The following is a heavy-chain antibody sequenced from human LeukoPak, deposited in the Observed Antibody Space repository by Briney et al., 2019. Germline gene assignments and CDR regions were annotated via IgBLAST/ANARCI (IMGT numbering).Heavy chain of an antibody. CDR1: GLTFSNYW. V-gene: IGHV3-7*01. Sequence: GGSLRLSCAASGLTFSNYWMDWVRQAPGKGLEWVANIKQDGSEKNYVDSVKGRFIISRDNAKNSLYLQMNSLRAEDTAVYYCARASRYYDFWSGYPFDYWGQGTLVTVSS. CDR3: ARASRYYDFWSGYPFDY. D-gene: IGHD3-3*01. CDR2: IKQDGSEK. J-gene: IGHJ4*02.